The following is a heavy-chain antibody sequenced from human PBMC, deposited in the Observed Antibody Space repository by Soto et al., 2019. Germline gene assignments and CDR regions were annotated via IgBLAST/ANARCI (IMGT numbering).Heavy chain of an antibody. CDR2: ISSTTNYI. CDR1: GFTFTSYS. J-gene: IGHJ4*02. CDR3: ARESEDLTSNFDY. V-gene: IGHV3-21*06. Sequence: GSLRLSCAASGFTFTSYSMNWVRQAPGKGLEWVSSISSTTNYIYYGDSMKGRFTISRDNAKNSLYLEMNSLRAEDTAVYYCARESEDLTSNFDYWGQGTLVTVSS.